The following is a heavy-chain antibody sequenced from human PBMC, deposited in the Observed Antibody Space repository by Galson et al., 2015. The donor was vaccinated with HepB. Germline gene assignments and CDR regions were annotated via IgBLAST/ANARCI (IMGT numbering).Heavy chain of an antibody. J-gene: IGHJ4*02. CDR1: GFTFSHYG. CDR3: AKAYSSNWDIDY. Sequence: SLRLSCAASGFTFSHYGIHWVRQAPGKGLEWVALISYDGGNKYYADSVKGRFTISRDNSKDTLYLQMNSLRAEDTAVYHCAKAYSSNWDIDYWGQGTLVTVSS. CDR2: ISYDGGNK. V-gene: IGHV3-30*18. D-gene: IGHD6-13*01.